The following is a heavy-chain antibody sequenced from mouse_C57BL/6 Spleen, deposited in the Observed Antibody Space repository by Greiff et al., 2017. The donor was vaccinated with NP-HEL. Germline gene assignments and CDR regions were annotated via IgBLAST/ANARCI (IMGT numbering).Heavy chain of an antibody. J-gene: IGHJ2*01. CDR2: ISYDGSN. D-gene: IGHD1-2*01. V-gene: IGHV3-6*01. CDR1: GYSITSGYY. Sequence: EVQVVESGPGLVKPSQSLSLTCSVTGYSITSGYYWNWIRQFPGNKLEWMGYISYDGSNNYNPSLKNRISITRDTSKNQFFLKLNSVTTEDTATYYCARDEYYGLDYWGQGTTLTVSS. CDR3: ARDEYYGLDY.